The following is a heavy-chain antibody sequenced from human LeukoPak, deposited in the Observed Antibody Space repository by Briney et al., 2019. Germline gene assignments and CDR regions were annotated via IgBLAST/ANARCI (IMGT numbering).Heavy chain of an antibody. J-gene: IGHJ4*02. CDR2: ISNSSSYI. V-gene: IGHV3-21*01. Sequence: GGSLRLSCAASGFTFSSYSMNWVRQAPGKGLEWVSSISNSSSYIYYADSVKGRFTISRDNAKNSLYLQMNSLRAEDTAVYYCARNRAAAGPYYFDYWGQGTLVTVSS. D-gene: IGHD6-13*01. CDR3: ARNRAAAGPYYFDY. CDR1: GFTFSSYS.